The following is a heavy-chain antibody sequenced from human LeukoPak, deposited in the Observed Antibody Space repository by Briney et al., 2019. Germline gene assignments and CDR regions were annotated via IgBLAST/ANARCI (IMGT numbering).Heavy chain of an antibody. J-gene: IGHJ3*02. V-gene: IGHV3-9*03. CDR2: ISWNSGSI. CDR3: AKGWGSSSWDAFDI. D-gene: IGHD6-13*01. CDR1: GFTFSSYA. Sequence: AGGSLRLSCAASGFTFSSYAMHWVRHAPGKGLEWVSGISWNSGSIGYADSVKGRFTISRDNAKNSLYLQMNSLRAEDMALYYCAKGWGSSSWDAFDIWGQGTMVTVSS.